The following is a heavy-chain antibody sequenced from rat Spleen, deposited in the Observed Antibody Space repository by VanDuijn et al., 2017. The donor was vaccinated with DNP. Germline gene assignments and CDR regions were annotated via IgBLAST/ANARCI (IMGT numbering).Heavy chain of an antibody. CDR2: IIYDGSST. CDR1: GFTFSDYA. CDR3: TTLNYYASLSGYFDY. D-gene: IGHD1-12*01. J-gene: IGHJ2*01. Sequence: EVQLVESGGGLVQPGGSLKLSCAASGFTFSDYAMAWVRQSPKKGLEWVATIIYDGSSTYYRDSVKGRFTISRENVKNTLNLQMDSLRSEDTATYYCTTLNYYASLSGYFDYWGQGVMVTVSS. V-gene: IGHV5S10*01.